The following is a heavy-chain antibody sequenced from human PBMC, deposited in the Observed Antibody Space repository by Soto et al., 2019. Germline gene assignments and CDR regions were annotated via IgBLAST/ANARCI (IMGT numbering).Heavy chain of an antibody. J-gene: IGHJ6*02. V-gene: IGHV1-18*01. Sequence: ASGKVPCNAFGYTFTRSGISWVRKAHGQGLEWMGWISCYNGDTNYAQKFQGRVTMTTDTSTTTAYMELRSLTSDDTAVYYCAKNGQPPYYYYGMDVWGQGTTVTVSS. CDR2: ISCYNGDT. D-gene: IGHD2-8*01. CDR3: AKNGQPPYYYYGMDV. CDR1: GYTFTRSG.